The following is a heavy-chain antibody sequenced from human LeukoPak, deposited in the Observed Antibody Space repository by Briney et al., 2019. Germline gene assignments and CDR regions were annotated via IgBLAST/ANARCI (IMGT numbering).Heavy chain of an antibody. V-gene: IGHV4-34*01. Sequence: PSETLSLTCAVYGGSFSGYYWSWIRQPPGKGLEWIGEINHSGGTNYNPSLKSRVTISVDTSKNQFSLKLSSVTAADTAVYYCARGRRKQWLAFIDAFDIWGQGTMVTVSS. CDR3: ARGRRKQWLAFIDAFDI. CDR2: INHSGGT. CDR1: GGSFSGYY. D-gene: IGHD6-19*01. J-gene: IGHJ3*02.